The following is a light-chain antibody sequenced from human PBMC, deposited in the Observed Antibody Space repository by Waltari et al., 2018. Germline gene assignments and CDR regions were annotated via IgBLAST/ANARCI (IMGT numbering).Light chain of an antibody. V-gene: IGKV3-11*01. CDR3: QQRRNWPRQYT. J-gene: IGKJ2*01. CDR1: QSVSTY. CDR2: DAS. Sequence: EIVLTHSPATLSLSPGERATLSCRASQSVSTYLAWYQQNPGQAPRLLIYDASNRATGIPARFSGSGSGTDFTLTISSLAPEDSAIYYCQQRRNWPRQYTFGQGTKLEI.